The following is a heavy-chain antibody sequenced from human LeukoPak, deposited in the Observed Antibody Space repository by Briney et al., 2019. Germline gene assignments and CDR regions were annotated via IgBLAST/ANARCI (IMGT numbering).Heavy chain of an antibody. CDR3: GRVIAGAIDY. CDR2: INLDGSER. J-gene: IGHJ4*02. V-gene: IGHV3-7*01. D-gene: IGHD6-13*01. CDR1: GFTFSDHS. Sequence: PGGSLRPSCAASGFTFSDHSMTWVRQAPGKGLEWVANINLDGSERFYVDFVKGRFTISRDNADNSMYLQMNSLRAEDTAVYYCGRVIAGAIDYWGQGTLVTVSS.